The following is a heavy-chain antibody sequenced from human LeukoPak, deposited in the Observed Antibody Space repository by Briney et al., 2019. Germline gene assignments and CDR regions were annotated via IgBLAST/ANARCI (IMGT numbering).Heavy chain of an antibody. V-gene: IGHV3-7*01. CDR1: GFTLSNYW. CDR3: ARSYRGPSAFDI. J-gene: IGHJ3*02. Sequence: GGSLRLSCAASGFTLSNYWMSWVRQAPGKGLEWLANINQDGSEKHYVDSVKGRFTISRDNAQNSLSLQINSLRAEDTAVYYCARSYRGPSAFDIWGQGTMVSVSS. D-gene: IGHD3-10*01. CDR2: INQDGSEK.